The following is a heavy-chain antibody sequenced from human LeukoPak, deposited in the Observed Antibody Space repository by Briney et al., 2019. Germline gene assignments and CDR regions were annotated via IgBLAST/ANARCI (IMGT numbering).Heavy chain of an antibody. J-gene: IGHJ3*02. CDR3: TRDNGGDWYALEM. V-gene: IGHV4-4*07. CDR1: GASISGFY. Sequence: SETLSLTCSVSGASISGFYWSWIRQPAGKGLEWIWRIYTSGSTNYNPSLKSRVSMSVDTSKNQFSLKRTSVNAADTALYYCTRDNGGDWYALEMGGQETGVSVPS. D-gene: IGHD2-21*02. CDR2: IYTSGST.